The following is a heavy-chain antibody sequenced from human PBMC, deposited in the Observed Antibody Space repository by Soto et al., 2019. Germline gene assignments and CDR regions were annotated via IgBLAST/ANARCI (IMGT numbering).Heavy chain of an antibody. CDR3: SARAYDTNGYYRFDP. CDR1: GGSFSGHS. Sequence: SETLSLTCAVYGGSFSGHSWTWIRQSPGKGLEWIGDINHSGRVNYSPSLKSRVTISLDTSKNQFSLTLSAVTAADTAMYYCSARAYDTNGYYRFDPWGQGTLVTVSS. V-gene: IGHV4-34*01. D-gene: IGHD3-22*01. J-gene: IGHJ5*01. CDR2: INHSGRV.